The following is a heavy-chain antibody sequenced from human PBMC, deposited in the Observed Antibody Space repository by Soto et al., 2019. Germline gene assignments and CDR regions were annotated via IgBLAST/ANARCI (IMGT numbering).Heavy chain of an antibody. V-gene: IGHV1-18*01. J-gene: IGHJ5*02. D-gene: IGHD3-3*01. CDR1: GYTFTSYG. CDR2: ISAYNGNT. Sequence: ASVKVSCKASGYTFTSYGISWVRQAPGRGLEWMGWISAYNGNTNYAQKLQGRVTMTTDTSTSTAYMELRSLRSDDTAVYYCASLQDEFWSGYIELWFDPWGQGTLDTVSS. CDR3: ASLQDEFWSGYIELWFDP.